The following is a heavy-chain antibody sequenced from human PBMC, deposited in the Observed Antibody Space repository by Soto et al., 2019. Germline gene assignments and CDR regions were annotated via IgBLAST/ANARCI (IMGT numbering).Heavy chain of an antibody. D-gene: IGHD3-3*02. Sequence: GGSLRLSCAASGFTFSSYAMSWVRQAPGKGLEWVSGIIEDGTGTHYADSVKGRFTISRDNSKNTLYLQMNTLRAEDTAVYFCAKDYPQPGSALPGIFFDYWGQGTLVTVSS. CDR1: GFTFSSYA. CDR3: AKDYPQPGSALPGIFFDY. V-gene: IGHV3-23*01. CDR2: IIEDGTGT. J-gene: IGHJ4*02.